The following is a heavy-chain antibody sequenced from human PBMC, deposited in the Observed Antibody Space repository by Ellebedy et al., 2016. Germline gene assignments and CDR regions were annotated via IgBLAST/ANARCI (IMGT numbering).Heavy chain of an antibody. CDR2: IYYSGST. D-gene: IGHD5-24*01. Sequence: SETLSLXXTVSGGSISSGGYYWSWIRQHPGKGLEWIGYIYYSGSTYYNPSLKSRVTISVDTSKNQFSLKLSSVTAADMAVYYCARGPRMATITRWFNPWGQGTLVTVSS. CDR3: ARGPRMATITRWFNP. CDR1: GGSISSGGYY. J-gene: IGHJ5*02. V-gene: IGHV4-31*03.